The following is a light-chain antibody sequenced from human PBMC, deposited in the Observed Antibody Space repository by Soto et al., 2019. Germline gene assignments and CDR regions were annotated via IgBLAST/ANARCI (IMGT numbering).Light chain of an antibody. J-gene: IGKJ4*01. CDR2: GAS. CDR3: QYYGTSPPVT. V-gene: IGKV3-20*01. CDR1: QSISNTY. Sequence: EIVLTQSPGTLALSPGQRATLSCRASQSISNTYLAWYQQTPGQAPRLLISGASSRASGIPGRFSGSGSGPDFTLTISRLEPEDFAVDYCQYYGTSPPVTFGGGTKVQI.